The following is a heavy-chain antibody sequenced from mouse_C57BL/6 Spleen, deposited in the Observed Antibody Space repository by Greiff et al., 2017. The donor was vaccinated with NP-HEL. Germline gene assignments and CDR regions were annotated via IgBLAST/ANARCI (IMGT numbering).Heavy chain of an antibody. D-gene: IGHD2-14*01. CDR2: INPSSGYT. CDR1: GYTFTSYT. J-gene: IGHJ4*01. V-gene: IGHV1-4*01. Sequence: VQLQQSGAELARPGASVKMSCKASGYTFTSYTMHWVKQRPGQGLEWIGYINPSSGYTTYNQKFKDKATLTADKSSSTAYMQLRSLTSEDSAVYDGARSGIGASGGWHYYAMDYWGQGTSVTVSS. CDR3: ARSGIGASGGWHYYAMDY.